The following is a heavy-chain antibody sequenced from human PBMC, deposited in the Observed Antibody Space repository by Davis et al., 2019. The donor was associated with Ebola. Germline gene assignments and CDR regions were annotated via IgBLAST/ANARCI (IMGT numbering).Heavy chain of an antibody. Sequence: GESLKLSCKGSGYSFTSYWIGWVRQMPGKGLEWMGIIYPGDSDTRYSPSFQGQVTISADKSISTAYLQWSSLKASDTAMYYCARHGQLIVATKGIDYWGQGTLVTVSS. CDR3: ARHGQLIVATKGIDY. CDR1: GYSFTSYW. J-gene: IGHJ4*02. CDR2: IYPGDSDT. D-gene: IGHD5-12*01. V-gene: IGHV5-51*01.